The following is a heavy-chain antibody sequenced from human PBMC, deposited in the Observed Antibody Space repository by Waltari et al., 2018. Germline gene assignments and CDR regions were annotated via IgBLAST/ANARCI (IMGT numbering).Heavy chain of an antibody. Sequence: QVQLQESGPGLVKPSETLSLTCTVSGGSITSHYWSWIRQPPGKGLEWIGYSYYSGSTNYNPSRKSRVTISVDTSKNQFSLRLSSVTAADTAVYYCARDHDYGGNPFDYWGQGTLVTVSS. D-gene: IGHD2-15*01. V-gene: IGHV4-59*11. J-gene: IGHJ4*02. CDR2: SYYSGST. CDR1: GGSITSHY. CDR3: ARDHDYGGNPFDY.